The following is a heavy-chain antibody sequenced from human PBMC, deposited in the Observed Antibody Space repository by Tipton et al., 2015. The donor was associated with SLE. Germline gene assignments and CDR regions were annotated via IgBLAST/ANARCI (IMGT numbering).Heavy chain of an antibody. D-gene: IGHD6-19*01. CDR2: IYYSGST. J-gene: IGHJ4*02. V-gene: IGHV4-59*01. CDR3: ASCSPERTSGWSRFDY. CDR1: GGSISSYY. Sequence: TLSLTCTVSGGSISSYYWSWIRQPPGKGLEWIGYIYYSGSTNYNPSLKSRVTISVDTSKNQFSLKLSSVTAADTAVYYCASCSPERTSGWSRFDYWGQGTLVTVSS.